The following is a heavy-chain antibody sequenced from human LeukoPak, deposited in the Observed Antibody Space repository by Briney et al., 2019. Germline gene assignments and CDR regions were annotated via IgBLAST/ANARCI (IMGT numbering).Heavy chain of an antibody. CDR3: AKDLEGGGYSYGSLDY. CDR1: GFTFSSYA. J-gene: IGHJ4*02. CDR2: ISYDGSNK. Sequence: GGSLRLSCAASGFTFSSYAMHWVRQAPGKGLEWVAVISYDGSNKYYADSVKGRFTISRDNSKNTLYLQMNSLRAEDTAVYYCAKDLEGGGYSYGSLDYWGQGTLVTVSS. D-gene: IGHD5-18*01. V-gene: IGHV3-30-3*01.